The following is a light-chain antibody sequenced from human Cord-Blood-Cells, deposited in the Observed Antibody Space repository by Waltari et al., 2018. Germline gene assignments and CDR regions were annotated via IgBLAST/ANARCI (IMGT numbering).Light chain of an antibody. J-gene: IGLJ2*01. Sequence: QSALTQPASVSGSPGQSITISCTGTSSDVGGYNYVSWYQQHPGKAPEVIIYEVSNRPAGVSNRFSGSKASNTASLTVSGLQAEDEADYDCSSYTSSSPVVFGGGTKLSVL. CDR1: SSDVGGYNY. V-gene: IGLV2-14*01. CDR3: SSYTSSSPVV. CDR2: EVS.